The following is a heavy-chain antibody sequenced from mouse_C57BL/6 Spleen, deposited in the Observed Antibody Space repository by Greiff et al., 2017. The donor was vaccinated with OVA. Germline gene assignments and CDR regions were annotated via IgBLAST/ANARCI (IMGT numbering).Heavy chain of an antibody. D-gene: IGHD1-1*01. CDR1: GYAFSSYW. V-gene: IGHV1-80*01. J-gene: IGHJ1*03. CDR3: ARRGSSPLYGYFDV. Sequence: QVQLKQSGAELVKPGASVKISCKASGYAFSSYWMNWVKQRPGKGLEWIGQIYPGDGDTNYNGKFKGKATLTADKSSSTAYMQLSSLTSEDSAVYFCARRGSSPLYGYFDVWGTGTTVTVSS. CDR2: IYPGDGDT.